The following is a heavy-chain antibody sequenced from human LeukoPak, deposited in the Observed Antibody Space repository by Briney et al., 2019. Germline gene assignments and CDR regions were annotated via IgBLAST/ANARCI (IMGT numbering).Heavy chain of an antibody. V-gene: IGHV4-39*01. D-gene: IGHD3-22*01. Sequence: SGTLSLTCTVSGGSISSSDYHWGWIRQPPGKGLEWIGSIYYSGSTYYNPSLKSRVTISVDTSKNQFSLKMSTVTAADTAIYYCARGTRDSSGRLDAFNIWGQGTVVTVSS. J-gene: IGHJ3*02. CDR2: IYYSGST. CDR1: GGSISSSDYH. CDR3: ARGTRDSSGRLDAFNI.